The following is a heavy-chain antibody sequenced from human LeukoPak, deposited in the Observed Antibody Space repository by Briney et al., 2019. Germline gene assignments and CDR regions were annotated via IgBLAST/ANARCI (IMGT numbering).Heavy chain of an antibody. J-gene: IGHJ4*02. CDR2: FDPEDGET. Sequence: ASVKVSCKVSGYTLTELSMHWVRQAPGKGLEGMGGFDPEDGETIYAQKFQGRVTMTEDTSTDTAYMELSSLRSEDTAVYYCATDPPDSGVDLTGYSYWGQGTLVTVSS. D-gene: IGHD3-9*01. CDR1: GYTLTELS. V-gene: IGHV1-24*01. CDR3: ATDPPDSGVDLTGYSY.